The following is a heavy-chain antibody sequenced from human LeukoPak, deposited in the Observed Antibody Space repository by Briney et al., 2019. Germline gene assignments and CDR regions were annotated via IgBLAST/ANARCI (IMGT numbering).Heavy chain of an antibody. V-gene: IGHV3-23*01. CDR1: GFTFSSYA. D-gene: IGHD5-12*01. CDR2: IRGSGSST. Sequence: GGSLRLSCAASGFTFSSYAMSWVRQAAGKGPEWVSGIRGSGSSTYYADSVKGRFITSRDNSKNTLYLQMDSLRAEDTAVYYCAKGPTILCYYYMDVWGKGTTVTVSS. J-gene: IGHJ6*03. CDR3: AKGPTILCYYYMDV.